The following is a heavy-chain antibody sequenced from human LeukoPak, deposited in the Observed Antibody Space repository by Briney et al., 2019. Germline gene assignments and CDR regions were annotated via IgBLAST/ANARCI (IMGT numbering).Heavy chain of an antibody. D-gene: IGHD2-2*01. Sequence: SETLSLTCTVSGGSISSGDYYWSWIRQPPGKGLEWIGYIYYSGSTYYNPSLESRVTMSVDTSKNQFSLKLSSVTAADTAVYYCARGYCSSTSCPPRYWGQGTLVTVSS. CDR3: ARGYCSSTSCPPRY. J-gene: IGHJ4*02. CDR2: IYYSGST. V-gene: IGHV4-30-4*01. CDR1: GGSISSGDYY.